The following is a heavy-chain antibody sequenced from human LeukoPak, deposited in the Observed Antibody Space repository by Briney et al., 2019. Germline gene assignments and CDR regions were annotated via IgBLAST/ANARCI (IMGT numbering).Heavy chain of an antibody. CDR3: ARGKRLGARVFDY. CDR2: INHSGST. CDR1: GGSFSGYY. Sequence: SETLSLTCAVYGGSFSGYYWSWIRQPPGKGLEWIGEINHSGSTNYNPSLKSRVTISVDTSKNQFSLKLSSVTAADTAVYYCARGKRLGARVFDYWGQGTLVTVSS. V-gene: IGHV4-34*01. D-gene: IGHD1-26*01. J-gene: IGHJ4*02.